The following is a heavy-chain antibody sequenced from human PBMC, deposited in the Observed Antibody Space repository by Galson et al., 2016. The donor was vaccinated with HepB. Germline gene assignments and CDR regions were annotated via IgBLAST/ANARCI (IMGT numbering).Heavy chain of an antibody. Sequence: SLRLSCAASGLSFSNDAMSWVRQAPGKGLEWVSGISASGGNTYYAASVKGRFSISRDNSKNTMYLQINSLRAEDTAVYHCAKVLRFLEWLLPPHGMDVWGQGTTVTVSS. D-gene: IGHD3-3*01. V-gene: IGHV3-23*01. CDR2: ISASGGNT. CDR1: GLSFSNDA. CDR3: AKVLRFLEWLLPPHGMDV. J-gene: IGHJ6*02.